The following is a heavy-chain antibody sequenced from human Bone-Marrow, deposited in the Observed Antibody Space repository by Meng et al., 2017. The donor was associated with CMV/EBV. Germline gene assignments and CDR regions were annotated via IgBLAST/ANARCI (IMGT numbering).Heavy chain of an antibody. D-gene: IGHD3-9*01. V-gene: IGHV1-2*02. CDR2: INPNSGGT. CDR1: GYTFTGYY. CDR3: ARGYYDILTGYSFDAFDI. Sequence: ASVKVSCKASGYTFTGYYMHWVRQAPGQGLEWMGWINPNSGGTNYAQKFQGRVTMTRDTSISTAYMELSRLRSDDTAVYYCARGYYDILTGYSFDAFDIWGQGTMVTASS. J-gene: IGHJ3*02.